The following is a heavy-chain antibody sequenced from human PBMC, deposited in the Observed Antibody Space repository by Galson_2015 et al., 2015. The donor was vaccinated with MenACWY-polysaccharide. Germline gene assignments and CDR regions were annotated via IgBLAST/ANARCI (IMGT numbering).Heavy chain of an antibody. V-gene: IGHV3-7*01. CDR3: ARWARGSAY. CDR2: INVDGSEK. CDR1: GFTFSSNW. D-gene: IGHD3-10*01. J-gene: IGHJ4*02. Sequence: SLRLSCAASGFTFSSNWMTWVRQAPGKGLEWVANINVDGSEKYYVDSVKGRFTTSRDNAKNSLYLQVNSLRAEDTAVYYCARWARGSAYWGQGTLVTVSS.